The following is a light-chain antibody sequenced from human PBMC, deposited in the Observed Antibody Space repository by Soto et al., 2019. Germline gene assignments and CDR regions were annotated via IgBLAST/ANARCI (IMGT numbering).Light chain of an antibody. CDR3: HQRQSWPRT. J-gene: IGKJ1*01. CDR2: GAS. CDR1: QSVSSN. V-gene: IGKV3-15*01. Sequence: EIVMTPSPATLSVSPGERANLSCRASQSVSSNLAWYQQKPGQASRLLIYGASTRATGIPARFSASGSGTDFTLTISDVQPEDFALYYCHQRQSWPRTFGQGTKVDIK.